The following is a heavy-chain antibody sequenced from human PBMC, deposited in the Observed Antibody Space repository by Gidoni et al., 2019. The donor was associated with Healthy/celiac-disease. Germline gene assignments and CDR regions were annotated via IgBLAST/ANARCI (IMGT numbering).Heavy chain of an antibody. CDR1: GGTFSSYA. V-gene: IGHV1-69*01. J-gene: IGHJ6*03. D-gene: IGHD3-10*01. CDR3: ARGVRGVIRTSYYYYMDV. CDR2: IITIFGTA. Sequence: QVQLVQSGAEVKKPGSSVKVSCKASGGTFSSYAISWVRQAPGQGLEWMGGIITIFGTANYARKFQGRVTITADESTSTAYMELGSLRSEDTAVYCCARGVRGVIRTSYYYYMDVGGKGATVTVSS.